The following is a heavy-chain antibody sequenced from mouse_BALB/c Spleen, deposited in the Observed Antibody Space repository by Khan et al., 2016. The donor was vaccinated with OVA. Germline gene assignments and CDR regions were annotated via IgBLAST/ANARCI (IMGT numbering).Heavy chain of an antibody. CDR1: GFTFSTYG. CDR2: ISTGGHYT. Sequence: EVELVESGGDLVEPGWSLKLSCAASGFTFSTYGMSWVRQTPDKRLEWVATISTGGHYTYYPDSVRGRFTISRDTAKNTLYLQMTSLKSEDTAMFYCARLAYYYDSEGFAYWGQGTLVTVSA. D-gene: IGHD1-1*01. CDR3: ARLAYYYDSEGFAY. V-gene: IGHV5-6*01. J-gene: IGHJ3*01.